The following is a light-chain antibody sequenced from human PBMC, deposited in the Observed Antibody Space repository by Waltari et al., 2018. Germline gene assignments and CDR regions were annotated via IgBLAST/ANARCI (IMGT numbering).Light chain of an antibody. CDR2: KES. CDR1: VLAKKY. J-gene: IGLJ2*01. Sequence: SYELTQPSSVSVSPGQTARITCSGDVLAKKYARWFQQKPGQAPVLVIYKESERPSGIPERFPGSSSGTTVTLTISGAQVEDEADYYCYSAADNNRGVFGGGTKLTVL. V-gene: IGLV3-27*01. CDR3: YSAADNNRGV.